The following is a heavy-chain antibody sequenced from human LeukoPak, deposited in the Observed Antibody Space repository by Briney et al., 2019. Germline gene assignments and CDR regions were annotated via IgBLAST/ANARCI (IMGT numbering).Heavy chain of an antibody. D-gene: IGHD1-1*01. J-gene: IGHJ1*01. CDR1: GFTFSLSW. CDR2: INYDARSR. V-gene: IGHV3-74*01. CDR3: VRGAGPGTPFD. Sequence: ESLRVSPAAPGFTFSLSWMHWVRPAPGKGLGWVSSINYDARSRTYADSVKGRLTIPRDNAENTLFLQMNSLRVEDSAIYSCVRGAGPGTPFDWGQGILVTVSS.